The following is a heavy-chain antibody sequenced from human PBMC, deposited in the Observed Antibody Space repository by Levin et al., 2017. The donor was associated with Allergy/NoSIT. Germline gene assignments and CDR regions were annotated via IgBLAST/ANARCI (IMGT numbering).Heavy chain of an antibody. V-gene: IGHV1-18*01. CDR1: GYTFTSYG. CDR2: ISAYNGNT. D-gene: IGHD2-2*02. Sequence: GESLKISCKASGYTFTSYGISWVRQAPGQGLEWMGWISAYNGNTNYAQKLQGRVTMTTDTSTSTAYMELRSLRSDDTAVYYCARVGLGYCSSTSCYTGGSLGDYWGQGTLVTVSS. CDR3: ARVGLGYCSSTSCYTGGSLGDY. J-gene: IGHJ4*02.